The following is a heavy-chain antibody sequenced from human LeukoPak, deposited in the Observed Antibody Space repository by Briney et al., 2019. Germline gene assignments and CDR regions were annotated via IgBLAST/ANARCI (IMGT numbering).Heavy chain of an antibody. CDR2: INHNGNVN. D-gene: IGHD3-16*01. CDR3: ARGGGLDV. CDR1: GFTFSSYW. Sequence: GGSLRLSCAASGFTFSSYWMNWARQAPGKGREWVVSINHNGNVNYYVDSVKGRFTISRDNAKNSLYLQMSNLRAEDTAVYFCARGGGLDVWGQGATVTVSS. J-gene: IGHJ6*02. V-gene: IGHV3-7*03.